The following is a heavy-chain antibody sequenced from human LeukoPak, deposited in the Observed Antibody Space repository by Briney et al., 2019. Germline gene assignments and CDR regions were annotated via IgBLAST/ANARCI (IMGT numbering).Heavy chain of an antibody. V-gene: IGHV4-59*08. CDR1: GGSINNYY. J-gene: IGHJ3*02. CDR3: ARQGRISMIVVLIEDAFDI. CDR2: IYYSGST. D-gene: IGHD3-22*01. Sequence: SETLSLTCTVSGGSINNYYWSWIRQPPGKGLEWIGYIYYSGSTNYNPPLKSRVTISINTSKNQFSLKLSSVTAADTAVYDCARQGRISMIVVLIEDAFDIWGQGTMVTVSS.